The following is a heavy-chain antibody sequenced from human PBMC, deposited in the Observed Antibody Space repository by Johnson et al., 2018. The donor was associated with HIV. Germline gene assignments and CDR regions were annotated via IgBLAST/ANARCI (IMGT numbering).Heavy chain of an antibody. D-gene: IGHD2-15*01. V-gene: IGHV3-7*01. Sequence: VQLVESGGGVVQPGRSMRLSCAASGFTFRNHWMSWVRQAPGKGLEWVSNINKGGSEKYDVASLEGRFTISRDNSKNTLYLQMDSLRGEDTAVYYCGRDPNSSNCSGVTCYSAAFDIWGQGTMFTVSS. CDR2: INKGGSEK. CDR1: GFTFRNHW. CDR3: GRDPNSSNCSGVTCYSAAFDI. J-gene: IGHJ3*02.